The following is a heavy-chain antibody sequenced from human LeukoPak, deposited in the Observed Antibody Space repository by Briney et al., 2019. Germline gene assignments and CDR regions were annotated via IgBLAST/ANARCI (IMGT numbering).Heavy chain of an antibody. V-gene: IGHV4-31*03. CDR2: IYYGGST. J-gene: IGHJ4*02. CDR3: ARVTSGYDLVFDY. Sequence: SQTLSLTCTVSGGSISSGGYYWSWIRQHPGKGLEWIGYIYYGGSTYYNPSLKSRVTISVDTSKNQFSLKLSSVTAADTAVYYCARVTSGYDLVFDYWGQGTLVTVSS. CDR1: GGSISSGGYY. D-gene: IGHD5-12*01.